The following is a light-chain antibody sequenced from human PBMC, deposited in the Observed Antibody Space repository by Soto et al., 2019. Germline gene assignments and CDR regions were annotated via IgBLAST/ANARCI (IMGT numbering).Light chain of an antibody. CDR3: QQYSNWPRT. J-gene: IGKJ1*01. CDR1: QSISSS. Sequence: EIVMTQSPAILSVSPGERVTLSCRASQSISSSLGWYQQRPGQAPRLLIYNTATRATGIPARFSGSGSGTEFTLTIGSLQSEDFGVYYCQQYSNWPRTFGQGDQGGYQ. CDR2: NTA. V-gene: IGKV3-15*01.